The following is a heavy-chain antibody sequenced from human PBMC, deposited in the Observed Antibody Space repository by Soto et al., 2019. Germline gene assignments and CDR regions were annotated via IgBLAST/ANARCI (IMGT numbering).Heavy chain of an antibody. V-gene: IGHV3-23*01. CDR1: GFTFSSYA. D-gene: IGHD2-15*01. CDR3: AKDGGHCSGGSCPYWYFDL. Sequence: EVQLLESGGGLVQPGGSLRLSCAASGFTFSSYAMSWVRQAPGKGLEWVSAISGSGGSTYYADSVKGRFTISRDNSKNTLYLQMNSLRAEDTAVYYCAKDGGHCSGGSCPYWYFDLWCRGTLVTVSS. CDR2: ISGSGGST. J-gene: IGHJ2*01.